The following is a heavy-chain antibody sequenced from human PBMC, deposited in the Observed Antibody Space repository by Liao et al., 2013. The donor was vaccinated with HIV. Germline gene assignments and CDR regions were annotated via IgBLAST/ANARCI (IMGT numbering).Heavy chain of an antibody. CDR2: IYASGTA. D-gene: IGHD3-22*01. J-gene: IGHJ2*01. CDR3: AREGYYYDISGSGGWYFDL. CDR1: GDSISGDDF. Sequence: QVQLRESGPGLVRPSQTLSLTCTVSGDSISGDDFWTWIRQPAGKGPEWIGRIYASGTANYNPSFKSRVSILVDTSNNQYSLKLTYMTAADTAMYYCAREGYYYDISGSGGWYFDLWGRGTLVTVSS. V-gene: IGHV4-61*02.